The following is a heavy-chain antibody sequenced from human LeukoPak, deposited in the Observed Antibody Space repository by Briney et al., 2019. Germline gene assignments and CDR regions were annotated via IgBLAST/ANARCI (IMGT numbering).Heavy chain of an antibody. CDR3: ARGGYCNSTTCYFNDWFDP. J-gene: IGHJ5*02. Sequence: GGSLRLSCAASGFTFSDYYMSWIRQAPGKGLEWVSYISSSGNTIYSADSMKGRFTISRDNAKNSLYLQMNSLRAENTAVYYCARGGYCNSTTCYFNDWFDPWGQGTLVTVSS. CDR1: GFTFSDYY. CDR2: ISSSGNTI. D-gene: IGHD2-2*01. V-gene: IGHV3-11*01.